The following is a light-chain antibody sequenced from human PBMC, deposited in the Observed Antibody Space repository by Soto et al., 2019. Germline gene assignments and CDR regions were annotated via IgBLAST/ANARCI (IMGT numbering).Light chain of an antibody. Sequence: IGMAEARSSLSASVGYRVSISFWASQTISSWLAWYQQKPGKAPKLLIYKASTLKSGVPSRFSGSGSGTEFTLTISSLQPDDFATYYCQHYNSYSEAFGQGTTGDI. CDR2: KAS. CDR3: QHYNSYSEA. V-gene: IGKV1-5*03. CDR1: QTISSW. J-gene: IGKJ1*01.